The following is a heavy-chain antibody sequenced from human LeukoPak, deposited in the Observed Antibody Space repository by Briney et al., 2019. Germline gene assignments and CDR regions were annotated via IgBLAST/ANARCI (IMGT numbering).Heavy chain of an antibody. CDR1: GFTFSSYW. J-gene: IGHJ3*02. D-gene: IGHD2-2*03. CDR2: INSDGSST. CDR3: ARVVGYGYCSSTSCPLDAFDI. V-gene: IGHV3-74*01. Sequence: GGSLRLSCAASGFTFSSYWMHWVRQAPGKGLMWVSRINSDGSSTSYADSVKGRFTISRDNAKNTLYLQMNSLRAEDTAVYYCARVVGYGYCSSTSCPLDAFDIWGQGTMVTVSS.